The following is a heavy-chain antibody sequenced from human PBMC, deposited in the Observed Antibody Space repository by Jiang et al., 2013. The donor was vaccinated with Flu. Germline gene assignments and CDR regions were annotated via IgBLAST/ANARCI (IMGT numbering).Heavy chain of an antibody. Sequence: VQLVESGGGLVQPGGSLRLSCATSGFTFDDYAMHWVRQAPGKGLEWVSRISWNSGNIDYADSVKGRFTVSRDNAKNSLYLQMDSLRAGDTAFYYCVKDIHHSYGPPFYFDHWGQGTLVTVSS. CDR1: GFTFDDYA. CDR2: ISWNSGNI. V-gene: IGHV3-9*01. J-gene: IGHJ4*02. D-gene: IGHD5-18*01. CDR3: VKDIHHSYGPPFYFDH.